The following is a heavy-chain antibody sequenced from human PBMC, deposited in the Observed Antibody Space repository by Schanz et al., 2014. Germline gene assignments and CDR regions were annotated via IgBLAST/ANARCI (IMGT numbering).Heavy chain of an antibody. V-gene: IGHV1-18*01. J-gene: IGHJ4*02. CDR2: ISVYNHNK. CDR3: ARDRRFFDRDDLYYFDS. CDR1: GYIFINSG. D-gene: IGHD3-3*01. Sequence: QIQLVQSGPEVKKLGATVKVSCKASGYIFINSGISWVRQAPGQGLEWMGWISVYNHNKEYDQKFQGRVTMTTDTSTSTAYMALTDLRSDDTAVYYCARDRRFFDRDDLYYFDSWGQGTLVTVSS.